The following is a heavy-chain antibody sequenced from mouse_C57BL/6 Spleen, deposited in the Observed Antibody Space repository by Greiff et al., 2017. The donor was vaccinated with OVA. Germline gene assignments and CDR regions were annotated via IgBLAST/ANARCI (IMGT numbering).Heavy chain of an antibody. V-gene: IGHV1-82*01. CDR1: VYAFSRSW. CDR2: IYPGDGDT. CDR3: ARWENPY. Sequence: VQLQQSGPELVKPGASVKISCKASVYAFSRSWMNWVKQRPGKGLEWIGRIYPGDGDTNYNGKFKGKATLTADKSSSTAYMQLSSLTSEDSAVYFCARWENPYWGQGTTLTVSS. D-gene: IGHD4-1*01. J-gene: IGHJ2*01.